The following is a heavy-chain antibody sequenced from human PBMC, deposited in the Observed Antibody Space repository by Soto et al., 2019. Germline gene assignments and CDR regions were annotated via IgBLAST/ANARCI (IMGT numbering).Heavy chain of an antibody. CDR1: GYTFTGYY. CDR2: INPNSGGT. Sequence: ASVKVPCKASGYTFTGYYMHWVRQAPGQGLEWMGWINPNSGGTNYAQKFQGWVTMTRDTSISTAYMELSRLRSDVTAVSCCAWGGVLLWFGEGEYYYYGMDVWGQGTTVTVSS. V-gene: IGHV1-2*04. D-gene: IGHD3-10*01. J-gene: IGHJ6*02. CDR3: AWGGVLLWFGEGEYYYYGMDV.